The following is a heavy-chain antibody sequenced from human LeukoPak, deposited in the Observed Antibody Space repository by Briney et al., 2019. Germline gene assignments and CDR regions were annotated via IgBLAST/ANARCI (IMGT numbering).Heavy chain of an antibody. D-gene: IGHD3-16*02. CDR1: GFTFSSYG. V-gene: IGHV3-33*01. J-gene: IGHJ4*02. CDR3: ARDTGAFVTHFDY. Sequence: GGSLRLSCAASGFTFSSYGMHWVRQAPGKGLEWVAVIWYDGSNKYYADSVKGRFTISRDNSKNTLYLQMNSLRVEDTAEYYCARDTGAFVTHFDYWGQGTLVTVSS. CDR2: IWYDGSNK.